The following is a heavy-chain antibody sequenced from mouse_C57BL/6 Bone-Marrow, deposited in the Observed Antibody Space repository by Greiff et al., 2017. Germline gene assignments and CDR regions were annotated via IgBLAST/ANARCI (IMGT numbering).Heavy chain of an antibody. CDR2: IWSDGST. Sequence: QVQLQQSGPGLVAPSQSLSITCTVSGFSLTSYGVHWVRQPPGKGLEWLVVIWSDGSTTYNSDLKSRLSISKDNSKSQVFLKMNSLQTDDTAMYYCARHSVGNYLYAMDYWGQGTSVTVSS. CDR3: ARHSVGNYLYAMDY. J-gene: IGHJ4*01. D-gene: IGHD2-1*01. CDR1: GFSLTSYG. V-gene: IGHV2-6-1*01.